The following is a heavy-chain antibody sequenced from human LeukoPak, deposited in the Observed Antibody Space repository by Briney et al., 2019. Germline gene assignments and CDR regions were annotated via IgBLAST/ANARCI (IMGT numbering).Heavy chain of an antibody. V-gene: IGHV1-2*04. Sequence: ASVKVSCKASGYTFTGYYTHRVRQTPGQGLECMGWINPNSGGTNYAQKFQGWVTMTRDTSISTAYMELSRLRSDDTAVYYCARGGVITFGGVIVPFDYWGQGTLVTVSS. CDR1: GYTFTGYY. CDR2: INPNSGGT. D-gene: IGHD3-16*02. J-gene: IGHJ4*02. CDR3: ARGGVITFGGVIVPFDY.